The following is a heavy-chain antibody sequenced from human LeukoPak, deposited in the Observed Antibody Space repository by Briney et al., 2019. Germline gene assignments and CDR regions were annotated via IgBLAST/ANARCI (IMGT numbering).Heavy chain of an antibody. V-gene: IGHV3-23*01. D-gene: IGHD1-26*01. Sequence: PGGSLRLSCAASGFTFSSYAMSWVRQAPGKGLEWVSAISGSGGSTYYADSVKGRFTISRDNSKNTLYLQMNSLRAEDTAVYYCAKGNWELLWVMYFDYWGQGTLVTVSS. CDR1: GFTFSSYA. CDR3: AKGNWELLWVMYFDY. J-gene: IGHJ4*02. CDR2: ISGSGGST.